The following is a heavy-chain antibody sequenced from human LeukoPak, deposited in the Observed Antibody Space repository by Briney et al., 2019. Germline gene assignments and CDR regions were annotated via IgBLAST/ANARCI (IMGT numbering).Heavy chain of an antibody. Sequence: PSETLSLTCTVSGGSISSYCWSWIRQPPGKGPEWIGYIYYSGGTNYNPSLKSRVTISVDTSKNQFSLKLSSVTAADTAVYYCARLGAVAGSRSWFDPWGQGTLVSVSS. CDR2: IYYSGGT. V-gene: IGHV4-59*01. D-gene: IGHD6-13*01. CDR1: GGSISSYC. J-gene: IGHJ5*02. CDR3: ARLGAVAGSRSWFDP.